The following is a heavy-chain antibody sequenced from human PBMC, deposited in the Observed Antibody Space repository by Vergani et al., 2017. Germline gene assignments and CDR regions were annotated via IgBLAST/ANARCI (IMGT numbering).Heavy chain of an antibody. D-gene: IGHD1-26*01. Sequence: EVQLVESGGGLVKPGGSLRLSCAASGFTFSSYSMNWVRQAPGKGLEWVSSISSSSSYIYYADSVKGRFTISRDKAKNSLYLQMNSLRAEDTAVYYCTRPFIGLHSFDIWGQGTMVTVYS. CDR2: ISSSSSYI. CDR1: GFTFSSYS. V-gene: IGHV3-21*01. J-gene: IGHJ3*02. CDR3: TRPFIGLHSFDI.